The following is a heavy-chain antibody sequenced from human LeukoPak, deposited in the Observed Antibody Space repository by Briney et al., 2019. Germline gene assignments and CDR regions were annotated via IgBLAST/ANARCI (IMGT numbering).Heavy chain of an antibody. CDR1: GSTFSSCT. CDR2: IILIFGTA. Sequence: SGTLSFYSSGSTFSSCTITRVRQAPGQGLELVGGIILIFGTANYAQKFQGRVTITTDKSTSTAYMDLSSLRSEDTAVYYCAREGGEYSSSSAYFQHWGQGTLVTVSS. D-gene: IGHD6-6*01. V-gene: IGHV1-69*05. J-gene: IGHJ1*01. CDR3: AREGGEYSSSSAYFQH.